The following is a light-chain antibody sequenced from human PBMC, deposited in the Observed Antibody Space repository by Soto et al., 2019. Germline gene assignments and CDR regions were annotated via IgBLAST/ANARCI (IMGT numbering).Light chain of an antibody. J-gene: IGKJ5*01. Sequence: DIQLTQSPSFLSASVGDSVIITCRASQGIQSYLTWYQQKPGKAPNLLIFVASTLQSGVPSRFIGSGSGTEFTLTISSLQPEGSATYYCQQLHDYPSTFGQGTRLEVK. CDR1: QGIQSY. CDR2: VAS. CDR3: QQLHDYPST. V-gene: IGKV1-9*01.